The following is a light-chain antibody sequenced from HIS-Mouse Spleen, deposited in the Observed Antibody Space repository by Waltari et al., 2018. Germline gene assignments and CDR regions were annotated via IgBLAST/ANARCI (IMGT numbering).Light chain of an antibody. Sequence: ASQSVSSSYLAWYQQKPGQAPRLLIYGASSRATGIPDRFSGSGSGTDFTLTISRLEPEDFAVYYCQQRSNWITFGQGTRLEIK. CDR3: QQRSNWIT. CDR2: GAS. CDR1: QSVSSSY. V-gene: IGKV3D-20*02. J-gene: IGKJ5*01.